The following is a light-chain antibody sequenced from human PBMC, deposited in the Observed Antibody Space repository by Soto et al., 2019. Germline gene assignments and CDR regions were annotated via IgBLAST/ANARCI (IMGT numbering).Light chain of an antibody. Sequence: EVVLTQSPGTLSLSPGESATLSCRASQSVSSNYLAWYQQKPGQAPRLLIYGVSTRATGIPDRFSGSGSGTDFSLTISRLEPEDFALYYCQQYFTSPLTLGGGTKVAIK. CDR2: GVS. J-gene: IGKJ4*01. CDR1: QSVSSNY. CDR3: QQYFTSPLT. V-gene: IGKV3-20*01.